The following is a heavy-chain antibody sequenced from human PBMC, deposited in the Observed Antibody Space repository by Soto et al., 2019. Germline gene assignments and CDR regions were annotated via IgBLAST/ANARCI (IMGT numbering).Heavy chain of an antibody. V-gene: IGHV3-15*01. D-gene: IGHD2-2*01. CDR1: GFTFSNAW. J-gene: IGHJ5*02. CDR2: IKSKTDGGTT. CDR3: TTGDIVVVPAAGVQFDP. Sequence: GGSLRLSCAASGFTFSNAWMSWVRQAPGKGLEWVGRIKSKTDGGTTDYAAPVKGRFTISRDDSKNTLYLKMNSLKTEDTAVYYCTTGDIVVVPAAGVQFDPWGQGTLVTVSS.